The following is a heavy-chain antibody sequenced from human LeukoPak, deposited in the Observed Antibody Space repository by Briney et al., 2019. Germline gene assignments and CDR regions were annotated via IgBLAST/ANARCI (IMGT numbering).Heavy chain of an antibody. D-gene: IGHD7-27*01. V-gene: IGHV6-1*01. CDR1: GDRVSSNSAT. J-gene: IGHJ4*02. CDR3: ARYLGHHCDY. Sequence: SQTLSLTFAISGDRVSSNSATWNWIRQSPSRGLEWQGRTYYRSKWYNDYAVSVKSRITINPDTSKNQFSLQLNSVTPEDTAVYYCARYLGHHCDYWGQGTLVTVSS. CDR2: TYYRSKWYN.